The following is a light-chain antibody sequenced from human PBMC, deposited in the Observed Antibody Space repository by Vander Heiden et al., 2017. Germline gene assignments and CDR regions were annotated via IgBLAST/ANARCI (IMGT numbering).Light chain of an antibody. CDR3: QQRSNCRRT. V-gene: IGKV3-11*01. Sequence: EIVFTQSPATLSLSPGERATLSCRASQSVSSYLAWYQQKPGQAPRLLIYDASNRATGIPARFSGSGSGTDFTLTISSREPEDFAVYYCQQRSNCRRTFGQGTKVEIK. CDR2: DAS. CDR1: QSVSSY. J-gene: IGKJ1*01.